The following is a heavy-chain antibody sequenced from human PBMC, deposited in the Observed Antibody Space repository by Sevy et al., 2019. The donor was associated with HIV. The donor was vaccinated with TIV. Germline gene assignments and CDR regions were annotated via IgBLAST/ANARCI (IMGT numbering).Heavy chain of an antibody. J-gene: IGHJ6*04. Sequence: GGSLRLSCAASGLSVSDNYMNWVRQAPGKGLELVSVIYSDGRTYYPDSVKGRFSISRDNSKNTLYLHMKSLRPEDTAVYYCARERYYDSRGYYYYYCCMDVWGRGTTVSV. CDR3: ARERYYDSRGYYYYYCCMDV. CDR2: IYSDGRT. D-gene: IGHD3-22*01. V-gene: IGHV3-66*01. CDR1: GLSVSDNY.